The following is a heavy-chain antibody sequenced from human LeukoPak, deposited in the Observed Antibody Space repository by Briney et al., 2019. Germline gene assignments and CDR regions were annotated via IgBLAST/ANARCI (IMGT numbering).Heavy chain of an antibody. J-gene: IGHJ3*02. CDR2: ISCIGST. D-gene: IGHD2-8*01. Sequence: SETLSLTCTVSDASISGHYLTWIRQPPGKGLEWIGYISCIGSTNYNPSLKSRVTISVDTSKNQFSLKLSSVTAADTAVYYCARDQISMNAFDMWGQGTMVTVSS. CDR1: DASISGHY. CDR3: ARDQISMNAFDM. V-gene: IGHV4-59*11.